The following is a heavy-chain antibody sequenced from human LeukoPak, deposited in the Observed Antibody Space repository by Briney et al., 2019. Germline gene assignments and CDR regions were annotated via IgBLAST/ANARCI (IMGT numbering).Heavy chain of an antibody. CDR2: IYYSGTT. CDR3: ARDLTGTNVFDI. J-gene: IGHJ3*02. D-gene: IGHD1-14*01. CDR1: GGSISSNNYQ. V-gene: IGHV4-39*02. Sequence: SETLSLTCTVSGGSISSNNYQWGWIRQPPGKGLEWIGSIYYSGTTYYNPSLKSRVTISVDTSKNQFSLKLSSVTAADTAVYYCARDLTGTNVFDIWGQGTVVTVSS.